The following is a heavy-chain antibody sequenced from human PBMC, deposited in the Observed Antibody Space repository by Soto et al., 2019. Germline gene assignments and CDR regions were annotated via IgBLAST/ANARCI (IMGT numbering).Heavy chain of an antibody. Sequence: ASVKVSCKSSGYTFTSYDINWVRQAPGQGLEWMGWINPNSGGTNYAQKFQGWVTMTRDTSISTAYMELSRLRSEDTAVYYCAIEYSSSPPYYPIGYWGQGTLVTVSS. D-gene: IGHD6-6*01. CDR3: AIEYSSSPPYYPIGY. J-gene: IGHJ4*02. CDR2: INPNSGGT. CDR1: GYTFTSYD. V-gene: IGHV1-2*04.